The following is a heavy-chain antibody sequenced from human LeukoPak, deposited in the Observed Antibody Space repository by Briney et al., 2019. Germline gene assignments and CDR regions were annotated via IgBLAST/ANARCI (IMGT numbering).Heavy chain of an antibody. D-gene: IGHD3-10*01. Sequence: GGSLSLSCAASGFTFSSYEMNWVRQAPGKGLEWVSYISSSGSTIYYADSVKGRFTISRDNAKNYMYLQMKSLRAEDTAVYYCARDRGRDRSFYYGVQGTVVTVTS. J-gene: IGHJ4*02. V-gene: IGHV3-48*03. CDR3: ARDRGRDRSFYY. CDR2: ISSSGSTI. CDR1: GFTFSSYE.